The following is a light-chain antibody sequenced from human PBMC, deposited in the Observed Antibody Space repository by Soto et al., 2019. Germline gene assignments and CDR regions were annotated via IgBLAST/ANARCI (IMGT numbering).Light chain of an antibody. Sequence: QPVLTQSSSASASPGSSVKVTCTLSSGHSSYSIAWHQQQPERAPRYLMKLESTGNYNKGSGVPDRFSGSSSGADRYLTISNLQFEDEADYYCETWDSNTRVFGGGTKVTVL. V-gene: IGLV4-60*02. J-gene: IGLJ3*02. CDR2: LESTGNY. CDR1: SGHSSYS. CDR3: ETWDSNTRV.